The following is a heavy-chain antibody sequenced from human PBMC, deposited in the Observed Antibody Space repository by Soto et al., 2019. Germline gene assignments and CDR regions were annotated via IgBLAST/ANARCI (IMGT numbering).Heavy chain of an antibody. J-gene: IGHJ4*01. CDR3: ARHGGSSSWYQFDF. Sequence: TSETLSLTCTVSGGGSISSSSYYWGWIRQPPGKGLEWIGSIYYSGSTYYNPSLKSRVTISVDTSKNQFSLKLSSVTAADTAVFYCARHGGSSSWYQFDFWGQGTLVIVSS. CDR1: GGGSISSSSYY. CDR2: IYYSGST. V-gene: IGHV4-39*01. D-gene: IGHD6-13*01.